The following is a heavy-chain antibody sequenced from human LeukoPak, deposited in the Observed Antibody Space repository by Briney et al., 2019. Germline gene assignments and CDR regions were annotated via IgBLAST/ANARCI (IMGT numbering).Heavy chain of an antibody. V-gene: IGHV3-30-3*01. CDR1: GFTFSNYA. CDR2: ISYDGSNK. Sequence: GGSLRLSCAVSGFTFSNYAMVWVRQAPGKGLEWVAVISYDGSNKYYADSVKGRFTISRDNSKNTLYLQMNSLRAEDTAVYYCARVLTEDGYNVGAFDIWGQGTMVTVSS. J-gene: IGHJ3*02. CDR3: ARVLTEDGYNVGAFDI. D-gene: IGHD5-24*01.